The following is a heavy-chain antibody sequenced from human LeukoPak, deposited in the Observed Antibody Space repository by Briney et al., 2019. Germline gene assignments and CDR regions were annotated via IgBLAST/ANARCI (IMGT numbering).Heavy chain of an antibody. D-gene: IGHD2-8*01. V-gene: IGHV4-61*02. Sequence: SETLSLTCNVSGASISSDGYYWNWIRQPAGKGLEWIGRIYSGGSTNYNPSLKSRVTLSVDTSKNRLSLKLSYVTAAGTAVYKCASAGHCANGVCRNWFGPWGQGILVTVSS. CDR3: ASAGHCANGVCRNWFGP. CDR1: GASISSDGYY. J-gene: IGHJ5*02. CDR2: IYSGGST.